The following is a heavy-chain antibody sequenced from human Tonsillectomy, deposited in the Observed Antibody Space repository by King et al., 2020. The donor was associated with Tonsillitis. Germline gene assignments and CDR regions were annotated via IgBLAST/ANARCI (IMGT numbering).Heavy chain of an antibody. CDR3: GRGVGDCYNYFDY. CDR2: IYYSGRT. V-gene: IGHV4-39*01. J-gene: IGHJ4*02. D-gene: IGHD5-24*01. Sequence: QLQLQESGPGLVKPSETLSLTCTVSGGSIRIIIYYLGWFRQPPGKWLEWIGTIYYSGRTYYKPSLKSRLTISVDTSKNQFSLQLNSVTAADTAVYSCGRGVGDCYNYFDYWGQGTLVTVSS. CDR1: GGSIRIIIYY.